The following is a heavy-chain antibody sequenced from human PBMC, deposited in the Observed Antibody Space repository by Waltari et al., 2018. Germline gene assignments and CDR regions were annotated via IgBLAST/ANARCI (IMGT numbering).Heavy chain of an antibody. J-gene: IGHJ3*02. Sequence: QVQLVQSGAEVKKPGSSVKVSCTASGGTFSSYAISWVRQAPGQGLEWMGGIIPIFGTANYAQKFQGRVTITADESTSTAYMELSSLRSEDTAVYYCARARTPDIVLMVYANTYAFDIWGQGTMVTVSS. CDR3: ARARTPDIVLMVYANTYAFDI. CDR1: GGTFSSYA. D-gene: IGHD2-8*01. CDR2: IIPIFGTA. V-gene: IGHV1-69*01.